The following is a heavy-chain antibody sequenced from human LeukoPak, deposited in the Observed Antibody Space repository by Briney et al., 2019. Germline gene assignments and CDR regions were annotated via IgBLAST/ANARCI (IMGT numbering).Heavy chain of an antibody. V-gene: IGHV3-64*01. Sequence: PGGALRLSCAASGFTFSSYAMHWVGQAPGRGLEDVSGISSNGGSTYYANSVKGRFTISRDNSKNTLYLQMGSLRAEDMAVYYCAREMAAAGTTFDYWGQGTLVTVAS. CDR3: AREMAAAGTTFDY. D-gene: IGHD6-13*01. CDR2: ISSNGGST. CDR1: GFTFSSYA. J-gene: IGHJ4*02.